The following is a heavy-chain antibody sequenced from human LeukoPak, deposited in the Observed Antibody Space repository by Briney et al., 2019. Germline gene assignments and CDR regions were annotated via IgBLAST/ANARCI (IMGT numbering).Heavy chain of an antibody. CDR3: ARGLPRFSAYYENRHAIDAFDI. CDR1: GGSFSGYY. Sequence: PSETLSLTCAVYGGSFSGYYWSWIRQPPGKGLEWIGEINHSGSTNYNPSLKSRVTISVDTSKNQFSLKLSSVTAADTAVYYCARGLPRFSAYYENRHAIDAFDIWGQGTMVTVSS. V-gene: IGHV4-34*01. J-gene: IGHJ3*02. D-gene: IGHD3-22*01. CDR2: INHSGST.